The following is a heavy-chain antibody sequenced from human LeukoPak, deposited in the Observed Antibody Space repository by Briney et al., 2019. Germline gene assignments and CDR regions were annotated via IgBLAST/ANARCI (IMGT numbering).Heavy chain of an antibody. CDR1: GFTFSSYW. Sequence: RTGGSLRLSCAASGFTFSSYWMSWVRQAPGKGLEWVANIKQDGSEKYYVDSVKGRFTISRDNSKNTLYLQMNSLRAEDTAVYYCAKQFGVVTAATGPWGQGTLVTVSS. J-gene: IGHJ5*02. D-gene: IGHD3-3*01. V-gene: IGHV3-7*01. CDR3: AKQFGVVTAATGP. CDR2: IKQDGSEK.